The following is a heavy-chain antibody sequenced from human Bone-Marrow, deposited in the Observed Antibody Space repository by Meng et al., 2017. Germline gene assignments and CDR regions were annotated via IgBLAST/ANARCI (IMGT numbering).Heavy chain of an antibody. CDR1: GFTFSSYG. V-gene: IGHV3-33*01. Sequence: GESLKISCAASGFTFSSYGMHWVRQAPGKGLEWVAVIWYDGSNKYYADSVKGRFTISRDNSKNTLYLQMNSLRAEDTAVYYCARDRWFGGSYSDYWGQGTLVTVSS. D-gene: IGHD3-10*01. J-gene: IGHJ4*02. CDR3: ARDRWFGGSYSDY. CDR2: IWYDGSNK.